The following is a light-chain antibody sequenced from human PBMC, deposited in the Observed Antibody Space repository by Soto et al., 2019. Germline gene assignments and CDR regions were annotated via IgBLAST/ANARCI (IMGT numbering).Light chain of an antibody. V-gene: IGLV1-40*01. Sequence: QSVLTRPPSVSGAPGQRVTISCTGSSSNIGAGYDGHWYQQLPGTAPKLLIYGNSNRPSGVPDRFSGSKSGTSASLAITGLQAEDEADYYCQSYDSSLSGVVFGAGTKVTVL. CDR2: GNS. J-gene: IGLJ2*01. CDR1: SSNIGAGYD. CDR3: QSYDSSLSGVV.